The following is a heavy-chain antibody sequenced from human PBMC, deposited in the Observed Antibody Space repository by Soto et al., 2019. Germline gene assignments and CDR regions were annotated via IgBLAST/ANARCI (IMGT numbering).Heavy chain of an antibody. CDR2: IYYSGST. CDR3: ARRYDFWSGLGPYYYYYMDV. CDR1: GGSISSYY. D-gene: IGHD3-3*01. V-gene: IGHV4-59*08. J-gene: IGHJ6*03. Sequence: SETLSLTCTVSGGSISSYYWSWIRQPRGKGLEWIGYIYYSGSTNYNPSLKSRVTISVDTSKNQFSLKLSSVTAADTAVYYCARRYDFWSGLGPYYYYYMDVWGKGTTVTVSS.